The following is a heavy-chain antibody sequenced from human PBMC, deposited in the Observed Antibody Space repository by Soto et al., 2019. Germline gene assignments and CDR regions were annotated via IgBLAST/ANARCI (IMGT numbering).Heavy chain of an antibody. CDR2: INPNSGGT. J-gene: IGHJ4*02. D-gene: IGHD3-16*02. Sequence: QVQLVQSGAEVKKPGASVKVSCKASGYTFTGYYMHWVRQAPGQGLEWMGWINPNSGGTNYAQKFQGWVTMTRDTSISTAYLELSRLRSDDTAVYYCARAPLSVWGSYRPLYDWGQGTLVTVSA. CDR1: GYTFTGYY. V-gene: IGHV1-2*04. CDR3: ARAPLSVWGSYRPLYD.